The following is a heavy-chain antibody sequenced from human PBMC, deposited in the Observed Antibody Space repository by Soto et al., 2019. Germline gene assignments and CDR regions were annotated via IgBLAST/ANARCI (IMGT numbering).Heavy chain of an antibody. V-gene: IGHV3-23*01. CDR1: GFTFSSYA. CDR2: ISGSGGST. D-gene: IGHD3-10*01. CDR3: AKRASGGSGSYIDY. Sequence: GGSLRLSCAASGFTFSSYAMSWVRQAPGKGLEWVSAISGSGGSTYYADSVKGRFTISRDNSKNTLYLQMNSRRAEDTAVYYCAKRASGGSGSYIDYWGQGTLVTVSS. J-gene: IGHJ4*02.